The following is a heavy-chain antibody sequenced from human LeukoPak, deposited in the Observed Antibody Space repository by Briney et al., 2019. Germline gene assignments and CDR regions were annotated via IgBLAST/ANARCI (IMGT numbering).Heavy chain of an antibody. Sequence: PGGSLRLSCAASGFTFDDYAMHWVRQAPGKGLEWVSGISWNSGSIGYADSVKGRFTISRDNAKNTLYVQMNSLRAEDTAVYYCARDRIWGQGTLVTVSS. CDR3: ARDRI. V-gene: IGHV3-9*01. J-gene: IGHJ4*02. CDR2: ISWNSGSI. CDR1: GFTFDDYA.